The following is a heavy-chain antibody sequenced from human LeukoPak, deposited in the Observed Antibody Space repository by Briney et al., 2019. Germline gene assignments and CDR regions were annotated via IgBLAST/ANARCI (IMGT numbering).Heavy chain of an antibody. CDR1: GYTFTSYY. J-gene: IGHJ4*02. CDR3: ARVTSGYDFVGYFDY. CDR2: INPSGGST. Sequence: ASVKVSCKASGYTFTSYYMHWVRQAPGQGLEWMGLINPSGGSTSYAQKFQGRVTMTRDTSTSTVYMELSSLRSEDTAVYYCARVTSGYDFVGYFDYWGQGTLVTVSS. V-gene: IGHV1-46*01. D-gene: IGHD5-12*01.